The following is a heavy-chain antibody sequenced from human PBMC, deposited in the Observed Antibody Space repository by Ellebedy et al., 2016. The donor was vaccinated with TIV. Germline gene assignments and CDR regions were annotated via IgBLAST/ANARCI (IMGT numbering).Heavy chain of an antibody. D-gene: IGHD4-23*01. CDR1: GFTFSSYS. Sequence: GESLKISCAASGFTFSSYSMNWVRQAPGKGLEWVSSISSSSSYIYYADSVKGRFTISRDNAKNSLYLQMNSLRAEDKAVYYCARDRYGVVRSNYYYYGMDVWGQGTTVTVSS. J-gene: IGHJ6*02. V-gene: IGHV3-21*01. CDR3: ARDRYGVVRSNYYYYGMDV. CDR2: ISSSSSYI.